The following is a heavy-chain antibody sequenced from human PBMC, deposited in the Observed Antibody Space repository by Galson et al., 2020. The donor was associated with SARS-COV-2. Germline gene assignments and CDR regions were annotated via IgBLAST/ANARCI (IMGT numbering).Heavy chain of an antibody. Sequence: GESLKISCAASGFTFSSYGMHWVRQAPGKGLEWVAVIWYDGSNKYYADSVKGRFTISRDNSKNTLYLQMNSLRAEDTAVYYCARDLLTTGDYWGQGTLVTVSS. V-gene: IGHV3-33*01. J-gene: IGHJ4*02. D-gene: IGHD4-17*01. CDR1: GFTFSSYG. CDR3: ARDLLTTGDY. CDR2: IWYDGSNK.